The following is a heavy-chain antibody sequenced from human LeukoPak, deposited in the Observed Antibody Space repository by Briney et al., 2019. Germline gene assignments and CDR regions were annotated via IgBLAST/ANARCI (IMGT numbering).Heavy chain of an antibody. J-gene: IGHJ6*02. V-gene: IGHV4-34*01. CDR3: AREVRYFDWTDYYYYYGMDV. CDR2: INHSGST. CDR1: GGSCSGYY. D-gene: IGHD3-9*01. Sequence: SETLSLTCAVYGGSCSGYYWSWIRQPPGKGRERIGKINHSGSTNYNPSLKSRVTISVDTSKNQFSLKLSSVTAADTAVYYCAREVRYFDWTDYYYYYGMDVWGQGTTVTVSS.